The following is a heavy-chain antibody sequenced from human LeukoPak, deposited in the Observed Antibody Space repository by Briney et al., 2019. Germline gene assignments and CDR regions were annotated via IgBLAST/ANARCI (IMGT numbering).Heavy chain of an antibody. Sequence: VASVKVSCKASGYTFTAYYMHWVRQAPGQGLEWMGWIKCDSGGTEYSRNYRGRVTMTRDTSISTAYMELTRLTSDDTAVYYCVGPNWAAGAAFDSWGQGTQVTVSS. CDR3: VGPNWAAGAAFDS. V-gene: IGHV1-2*02. CDR2: IKCDSGGT. CDR1: GYTFTAYY. J-gene: IGHJ4*02. D-gene: IGHD6-13*01.